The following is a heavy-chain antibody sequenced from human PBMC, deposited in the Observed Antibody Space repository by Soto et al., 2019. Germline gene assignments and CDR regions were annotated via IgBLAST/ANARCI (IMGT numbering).Heavy chain of an antibody. Sequence: SETLSLTCTVTGGTLSGYYWTWIRQSAGGGLEWIGRIYSSGSTNYNPSLKSQVTISLDTSMSHFSLRLRSVSAADTAVYYCARGQRFSDWFDPWGQGTLVTVSS. CDR2: IYSSGST. D-gene: IGHD3-3*01. CDR1: GGTLSGYY. V-gene: IGHV4-4*07. J-gene: IGHJ5*02. CDR3: ARGQRFSDWFDP.